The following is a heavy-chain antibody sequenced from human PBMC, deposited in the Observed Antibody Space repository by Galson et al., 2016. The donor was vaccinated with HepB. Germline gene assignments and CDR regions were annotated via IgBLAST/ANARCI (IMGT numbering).Heavy chain of an antibody. Sequence: SLRLSCAASGFTFGDYALRWFRQAPGKGLEWVGFIRSKTYGVTSEYSASVKGRFTISRDDSKSIAYLQMNSLRTEDTAMYYCSRERPVGSYYGSGSYPNDYWGQGTLVTVSS. CDR2: IRSKTYGVTS. CDR1: GFTFGDYA. V-gene: IGHV3-49*03. D-gene: IGHD3-10*01. CDR3: SRERPVGSYYGSGSYPNDY. J-gene: IGHJ4*02.